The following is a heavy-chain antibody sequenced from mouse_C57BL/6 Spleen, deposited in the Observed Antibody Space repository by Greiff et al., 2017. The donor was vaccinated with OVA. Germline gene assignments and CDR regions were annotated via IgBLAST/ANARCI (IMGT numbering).Heavy chain of an antibody. J-gene: IGHJ4*01. Sequence: VQLQQPGAELVKPGASVKLSCKASGYTFTSYWMHWVKQRPGQGLEWIGMIHPNSGSTNYNEKFKSKATLTVDKSSSTAYMQLSSLTSEDSAVYYCAREGGNWSYAMDYWGQGTSVTVSS. CDR1: GYTFTSYW. D-gene: IGHD4-1*01. CDR3: AREGGNWSYAMDY. V-gene: IGHV1-64*01. CDR2: IHPNSGST.